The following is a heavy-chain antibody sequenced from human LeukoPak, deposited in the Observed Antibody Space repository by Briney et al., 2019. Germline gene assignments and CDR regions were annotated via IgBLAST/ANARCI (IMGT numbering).Heavy chain of an antibody. J-gene: IGHJ4*02. CDR2: IYYSGST. D-gene: IGHD6-13*01. CDR1: GTSISGYY. V-gene: IGHV4-59*01. Sequence: ETLSVTCTVSGTSISGYYWTWIRQPAGKGLEWIGYIYYSGSTINNPSLMSRVTISVDTSKNQFSLKLSSVTAADTAVYYCARARGYSSHFDYWGQGTLVTVSS. CDR3: ARARGYSSHFDY.